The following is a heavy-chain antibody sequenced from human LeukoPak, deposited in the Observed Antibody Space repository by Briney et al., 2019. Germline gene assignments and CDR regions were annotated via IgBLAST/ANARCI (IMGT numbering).Heavy chain of an antibody. CDR3: ARDYYDSSGYHFDY. CDR1: GFTFSSYW. V-gene: IGHV3-7*01. CDR2: IKQDGSEK. J-gene: IGHJ4*02. D-gene: IGHD3-22*01. Sequence: PGGSLRLSCAASGFTFSSYWMSWVRQAPGKGLEWVANIKQDGSEKYYVDSVKGRFTISRDNAKNSLYLQMNSLRVEDTAVYYCARDYYDSSGYHFDYWGQGTLVTVSS.